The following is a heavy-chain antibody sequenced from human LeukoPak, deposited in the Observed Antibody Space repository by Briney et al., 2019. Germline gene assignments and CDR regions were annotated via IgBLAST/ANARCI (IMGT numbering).Heavy chain of an antibody. Sequence: GGSLRLSCAASGFTFSSYSMNWVRQAPGKGLEWVSSISSSSSYIYYADSVEGRFTISRDNSKNTLYLQMNSLRAEDTAVYYCAKGAAHPAFDYWGQGTLVTVSS. J-gene: IGHJ4*02. V-gene: IGHV3-21*01. CDR2: ISSSSSYI. CDR1: GFTFSSYS. D-gene: IGHD6-6*01. CDR3: AKGAAHPAFDY.